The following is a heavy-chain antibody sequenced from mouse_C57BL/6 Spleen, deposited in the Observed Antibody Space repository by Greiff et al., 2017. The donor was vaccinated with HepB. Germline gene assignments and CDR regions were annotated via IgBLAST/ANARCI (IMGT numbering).Heavy chain of an antibody. J-gene: IGHJ2*01. Sequence: VQLQQPGAELVRPGTSVKLSCKASGYTFTSYWMHWVKQRPGQGLEWIGVIDPSDSYTNYNQKFKGKATLTVDTSSSTAYMQLRSLTSEDSAVYYCAKGDLDYWGQGTTLTVSS. CDR3: AKGDLDY. CDR1: GYTFTSYW. V-gene: IGHV1-59*01. CDR2: IDPSDSYT.